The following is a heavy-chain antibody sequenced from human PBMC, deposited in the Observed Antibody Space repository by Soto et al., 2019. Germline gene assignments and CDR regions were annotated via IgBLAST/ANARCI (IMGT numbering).Heavy chain of an antibody. CDR1: SGSISSSNC. J-gene: IGHJ4*02. D-gene: IGHD5-18*01. CDR2: IYHSGST. V-gene: IGHV4-4*02. CDR3: ARRVDTAMVYFDY. Sequence: SETLSLTCAVSSGSISSSNCWSRVRQPPGKGLEWIGEIYHSGSTNYNPSLKSRVTISVDKSKNQFSLKLSSVTAADTAVYYCARRVDTAMVYFDYWGQGTLVTVSS.